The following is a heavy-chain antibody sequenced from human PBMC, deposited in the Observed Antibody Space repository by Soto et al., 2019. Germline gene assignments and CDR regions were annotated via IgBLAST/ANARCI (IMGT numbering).Heavy chain of an antibody. CDR1: GYNFTTYW. CDR2: IYPVDSET. Sequence: PGESLKISCKGSGYNFTTYWIAWVRQMPGKGLEWMGIIYPVDSETRYSPSFQGQVTISADKSISTAYLQWSSLLASDTAMYYCARHGTALRRYYYYYGLDVWGQGTTVTVSS. CDR3: ARHGTALRRYYYYYGLDV. J-gene: IGHJ6*02. D-gene: IGHD6-13*01. V-gene: IGHV5-51*01.